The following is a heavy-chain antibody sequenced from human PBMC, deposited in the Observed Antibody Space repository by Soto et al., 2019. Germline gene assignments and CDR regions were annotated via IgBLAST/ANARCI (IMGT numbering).Heavy chain of an antibody. Sequence: PSETLCLTCAVDGGSFGGYCCSWIRQPPGKGLEWIGEINHSGSTNYNPSLKSRVTISVDTSKNQFSLKLSSVTAADTAVYYCVYGIAAAGTGYWGQGTLVTVSS. V-gene: IGHV4-34*01. CDR3: VYGIAAAGTGY. CDR1: GGSFGGYC. CDR2: INHSGST. J-gene: IGHJ4*02. D-gene: IGHD6-13*01.